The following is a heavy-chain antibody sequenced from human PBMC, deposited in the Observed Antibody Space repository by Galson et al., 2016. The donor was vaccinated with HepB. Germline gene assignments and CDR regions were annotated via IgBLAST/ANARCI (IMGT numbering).Heavy chain of an antibody. V-gene: IGHV1-69*04. CDR2: IIPILGIA. Sequence: SVKVSCKASGGTFSSYAISWVRQAPGQGLEWMGRIIPILGIANYAQKFQGRVTITADKSTSTAYMELSGLRSEDTAVYYCARQKAVSALYYFDYWGQGTLVTVSS. J-gene: IGHJ4*02. CDR3: ARQKAVSALYYFDY. CDR1: GGTFSSYA.